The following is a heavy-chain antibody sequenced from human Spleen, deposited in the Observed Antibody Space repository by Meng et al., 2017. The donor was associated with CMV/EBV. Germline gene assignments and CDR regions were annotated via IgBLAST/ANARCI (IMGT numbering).Heavy chain of an antibody. CDR1: GFTVNNNY. D-gene: IGHD3-3*01. J-gene: IGHJ3*02. Sequence: GESLKISCAASGFTVNNNYMTWVRQAPGKGLEWVSIIYSGGSTYYADSVKGRFTISRDNSKNTLYLQMNSLRAEDTAVYYCARGSPYDFWSGYYTGHAFDIWGQGTMVTVSS. V-gene: IGHV3-53*01. CDR3: ARGSPYDFWSGYYTGHAFDI. CDR2: IYSGGST.